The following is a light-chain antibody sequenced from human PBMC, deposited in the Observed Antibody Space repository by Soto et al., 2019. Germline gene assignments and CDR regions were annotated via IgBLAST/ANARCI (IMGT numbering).Light chain of an antibody. J-gene: IGKJ5*01. V-gene: IGKV3-11*01. CDR3: QHRHKRPPVI. CDR1: QHIDTF. Sequence: EVVLTQSPATLSLSPGEGAALSCRASQHIDTFIAWYQQKPGQAPRLLIYDASTRVPGVPLRFSGRGSGTDFTLTISSLEPEDFALYFCQHRHKRPPVIFGQGTRVDIK. CDR2: DAS.